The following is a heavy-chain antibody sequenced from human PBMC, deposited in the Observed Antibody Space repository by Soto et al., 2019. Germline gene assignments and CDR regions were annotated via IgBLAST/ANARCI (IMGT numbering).Heavy chain of an antibody. CDR2: IYHSGST. D-gene: IGHD2-2*01. CDR1: GGSISSSNW. V-gene: IGHV4-4*02. J-gene: IGHJ4*02. Sequence: SETLSLTCAVSGGSISSSNWWSWVRQPPGKGLEWIGEIYHSGSTNYNPSLKSRVTISVDKSKNQFSLKLSSVTAADTAVYYCVVQTCSSTSCYFDYWGQGTLVTVSS. CDR3: VVQTCSSTSCYFDY.